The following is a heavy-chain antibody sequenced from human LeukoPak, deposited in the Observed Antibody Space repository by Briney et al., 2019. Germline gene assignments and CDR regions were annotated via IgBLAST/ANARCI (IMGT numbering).Heavy chain of an antibody. D-gene: IGHD2-2*01. V-gene: IGHV4-61*02. J-gene: IGHJ4*02. CDR2: IYTSGST. Sequence: SQTLSLTCTVSGGSISSGSYYWSWIRQPAGKGLEWIGRIYTSGSTNYNPSLKSRVTISVDTSKNQFSLKLSSVTAADTAVYYCARVGYCSSTSCYPWYFDYWGQGTLVTVSS. CDR1: GGSISSGSYY. CDR3: ARVGYCSSTSCYPWYFDY.